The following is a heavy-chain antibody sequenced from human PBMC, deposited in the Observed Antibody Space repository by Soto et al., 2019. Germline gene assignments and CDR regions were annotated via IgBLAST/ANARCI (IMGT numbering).Heavy chain of an antibody. V-gene: IGHV4-39*01. CDR2: IYYTGNS. CDR3: ARFKES. J-gene: IGHJ5*02. Sequence: PSETLSLTCTVSGGSISGTTYYWGWIRQPPGEGLEWIGSIYYTGNSYYNPSLKSRVTISVDTSKNQFSLNLTSVTAADTAVYFCARFKESWGQGILVTVSS. CDR1: GGSISGTTYY.